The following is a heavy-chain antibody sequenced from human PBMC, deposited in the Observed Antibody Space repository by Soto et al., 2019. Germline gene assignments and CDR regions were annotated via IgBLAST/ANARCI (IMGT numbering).Heavy chain of an antibody. CDR3: VRDSGEKLSNI. CDR2: IVPIYRTA. D-gene: IGHD3-10*01. Sequence: SVKVSCKASGGTFSSYRINWVRQAPGQGLEWVGGIVPIYRTADYAQKFQGRVTITADESARTSYMELRSLKSQDTAVYYCVRDSGEKLSNIWGRGPLVTVP. J-gene: IGHJ4*02. V-gene: IGHV1-69*13. CDR1: GGTFSSYR.